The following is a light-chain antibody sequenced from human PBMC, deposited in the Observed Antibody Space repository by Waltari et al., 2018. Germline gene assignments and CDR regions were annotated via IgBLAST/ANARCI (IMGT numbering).Light chain of an antibody. CDR2: EVI. CDR1: SSYVGFYNL. V-gene: IGLV2-23*02. Sequence: QSALTQPASVSGSPGQSITISCTETSSYVGFYNLVSWYQQQPGKAPELVVYEVISRPSGVSNRFSGSKSGNTASLTISGLQAEDEADYYCCSYAGRNIWVFGGGTKLTVL. J-gene: IGLJ3*02. CDR3: CSYAGRNIWV.